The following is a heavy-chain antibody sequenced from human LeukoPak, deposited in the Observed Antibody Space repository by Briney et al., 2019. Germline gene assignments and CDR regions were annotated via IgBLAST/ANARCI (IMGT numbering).Heavy chain of an antibody. CDR2: ITPFNGNT. CDR1: GYTFTYRY. D-gene: IGHD2-2*02. V-gene: IGHV1-45*02. J-gene: IGHJ6*02. Sequence: ASVKVSCKASGYTFTYRYLHWVRQAPGQALEWMGWITPFNGNTNYAQKFQDRVTITRDRSMSTAYMELSSLRSEDTAVYYCATASSVVVPAAISPRNYYYGMDVWGQGTTVTVSS. CDR3: ATASSVVVPAAISPRNYYYGMDV.